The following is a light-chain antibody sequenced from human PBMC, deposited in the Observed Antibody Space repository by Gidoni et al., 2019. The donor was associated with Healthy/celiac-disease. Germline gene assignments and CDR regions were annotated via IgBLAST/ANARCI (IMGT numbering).Light chain of an antibody. Sequence: DIQMTQSPSSLSASVGDRVTITCRASQSISSYLNWYQQKPGKAPKLLIYAASSLQSGVPSRFSGSGARTDFTLTISSLQPEDFATYYCQQSYSTPFTFGPXTKVEIK. CDR3: QQSYSTPFT. V-gene: IGKV1-39*01. J-gene: IGKJ3*01. CDR2: AAS. CDR1: QSISSY.